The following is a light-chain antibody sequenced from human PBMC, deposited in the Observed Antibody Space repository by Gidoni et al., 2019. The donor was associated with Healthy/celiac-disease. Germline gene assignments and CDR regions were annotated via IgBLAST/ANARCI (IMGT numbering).Light chain of an antibody. CDR3: CSYAGSSTL. V-gene: IGLV2-23*01. J-gene: IGLJ3*02. CDR1: SSDVGSYNL. CDR2: EGS. Sequence: QSALTQPASVSGSPGQSIPISCTGTSSDVGSYNLVSWYQQHPGKAPKLMIYEGSKRPSGVSNRFSGSKSGNTASLTSSGLQAEDEADYYCCSYAGSSTLFGGGTKLTVL.